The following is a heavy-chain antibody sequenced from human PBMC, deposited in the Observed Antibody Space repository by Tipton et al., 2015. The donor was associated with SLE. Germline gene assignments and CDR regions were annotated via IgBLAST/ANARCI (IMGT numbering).Heavy chain of an antibody. CDR2: INSDGSTT. CDR1: GFTFSSHW. D-gene: IGHD3-22*01. J-gene: IGHJ4*02. CDR3: TRGGSGYSLN. V-gene: IGHV3-74*01. Sequence: SLRLSCAASGFTFSSHWMHWVRQAPGKGPVWVSRINSDGSTTNYADSVKGRFTISRDNAKSTLYLQMNSLRAEATAVYYCTRGGSGYSLNWGQGTLVTVSS.